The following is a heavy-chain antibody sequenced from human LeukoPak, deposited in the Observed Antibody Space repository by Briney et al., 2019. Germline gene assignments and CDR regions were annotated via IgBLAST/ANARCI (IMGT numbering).Heavy chain of an antibody. Sequence: GGSLRVSCVASGFTSSTYDMTWVRQAPGKGLEWVSSISGSGGSTYYADSVKGRFTTSRDNSKNTLYLQMNGLRAEDTAVYYCAKDLAAVPGNKYFAYWGQGTLVTVSS. CDR1: GFTSSTYD. CDR2: ISGSGGST. J-gene: IGHJ4*02. V-gene: IGHV3-23*01. D-gene: IGHD6-19*01. CDR3: AKDLAAVPGNKYFAY.